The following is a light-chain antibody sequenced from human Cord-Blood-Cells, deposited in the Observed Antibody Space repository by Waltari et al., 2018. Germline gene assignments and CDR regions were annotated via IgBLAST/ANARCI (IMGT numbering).Light chain of an antibody. V-gene: IGKV3-15*01. CDR2: GAS. CDR3: QQYNNWPPWT. J-gene: IGKJ1*01. Sequence: EIAMTQSPATLSVSLGERATLSCRASQSVSSNLAWYQQKPGQSPRLLIYGASTRATGIPARFSGSGSGTEFTLTISSLQSEDFAVYYCQQYNNWPPWTFGQGTKVEIK. CDR1: QSVSSN.